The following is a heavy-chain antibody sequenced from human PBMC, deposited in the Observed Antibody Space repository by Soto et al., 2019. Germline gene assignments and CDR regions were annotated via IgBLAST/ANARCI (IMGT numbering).Heavy chain of an antibody. CDR3: ARVDGGYCSGGSCRPPVGAFDI. CDR2: ISAYNGNT. V-gene: IGHV1-18*01. CDR1: GYTFTSYG. Sequence: ASVKVSCKASGYTFTSYGISWVRQAPGQGLEWMGWISAYNGNTNYAQKLQGRVTMTTDTSTSTAYMELRSLRSDDTAVYYCARVDGGYCSGGSCRPPVGAFDIWGQGTMVTVSS. D-gene: IGHD2-15*01. J-gene: IGHJ3*02.